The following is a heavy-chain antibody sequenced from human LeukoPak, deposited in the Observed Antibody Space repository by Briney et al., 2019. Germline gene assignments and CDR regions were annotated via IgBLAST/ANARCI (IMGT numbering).Heavy chain of an antibody. D-gene: IGHD3-22*01. V-gene: IGHV3-23*01. Sequence: GGSLRLSCAASGFTFSSFAMSWVRRAPGKGLEWVSSISGSGGSTFYADSVKGRFTISRDNSKNTLYLQMNSLRAEDTAVYYCAKATYYYDSSGYYYYFDYWGQGTLVTVSS. CDR1: GFTFSSFA. CDR2: ISGSGGST. CDR3: AKATYYYDSSGYYYYFDY. J-gene: IGHJ4*02.